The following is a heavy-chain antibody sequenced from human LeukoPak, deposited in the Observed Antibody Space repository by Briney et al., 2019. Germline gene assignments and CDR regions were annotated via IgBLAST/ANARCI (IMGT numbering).Heavy chain of an antibody. CDR2: IDPKSGGS. CDR3: ARGTPTTVFGVITMGYFDS. J-gene: IGHJ4*02. Sequence: ASVKVSCKASGYTFTGHYVDWIRQAPGPGLEWMGWIDPKSGGSEYAQNFQGRVTLTRDTSISTVYMELHSLRSDDTAVYYCARGTPTTVFGVITMGYFDSWGQGTLVTVSS. V-gene: IGHV1-2*02. D-gene: IGHD3-3*01. CDR1: GYTFTGHY.